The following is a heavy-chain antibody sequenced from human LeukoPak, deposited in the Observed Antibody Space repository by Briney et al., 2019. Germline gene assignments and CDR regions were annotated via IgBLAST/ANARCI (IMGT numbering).Heavy chain of an antibody. V-gene: IGHV3-33*01. CDR3: ARDGGGYCSGGSCYFPAPFDY. Sequence: GGSLRLSCAASGFTFSRYGMHWVRQAPGKGLEWVAVIWYDGSNKYYADSVKGRFTISRDNSKNTLYLQMNSLRAEDTAVYYCARDGGGYCSGGSCYFPAPFDYWGQGTLVTVSS. CDR1: GFTFSRYG. D-gene: IGHD2-15*01. CDR2: IWYDGSNK. J-gene: IGHJ4*02.